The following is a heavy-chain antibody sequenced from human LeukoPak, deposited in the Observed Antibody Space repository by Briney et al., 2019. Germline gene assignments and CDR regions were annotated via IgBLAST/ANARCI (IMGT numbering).Heavy chain of an antibody. Sequence: GGSLRLSCAASGFTFSSYAMHWVRQAPGKGLEWVAVISYDGSNKYYADSVKGRFTISRDNSKNTLYLQMNSLRAEDTAVYYCVSTMYYYDSSAPLDYWGQGTLVTVSS. D-gene: IGHD3-22*01. V-gene: IGHV3-30-3*01. CDR3: VSTMYYYDSSAPLDY. J-gene: IGHJ4*02. CDR2: ISYDGSNK. CDR1: GFTFSSYA.